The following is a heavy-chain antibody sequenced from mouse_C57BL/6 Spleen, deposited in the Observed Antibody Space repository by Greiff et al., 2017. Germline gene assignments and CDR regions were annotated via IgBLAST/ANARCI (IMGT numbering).Heavy chain of an antibody. Sequence: EVQLQQSGPELVKPGASVKIPCKASGYTFTDYNMDWVKQSHGKSLEWIGDINPNNGGTNYNQKFKGKATLTVDKSSSTAYMELRSLTSEDTAVYYCARWGYSYAMDYWGQGTSVTVSS. CDR3: ARWGYSYAMDY. CDR1: GYTFTDYN. J-gene: IGHJ4*01. V-gene: IGHV1-18*01. CDR2: INPNNGGT.